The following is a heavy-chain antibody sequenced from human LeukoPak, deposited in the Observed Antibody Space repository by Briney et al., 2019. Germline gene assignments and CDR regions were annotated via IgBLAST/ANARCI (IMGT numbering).Heavy chain of an antibody. CDR2: ISYDASNK. CDR1: GFTFSSYA. J-gene: IGHJ4*02. V-gene: IGHV3-30*04. CDR3: ARSQYPVAAKEVFDY. D-gene: IGHD6-19*01. Sequence: GGSLRLSCAASGFTFSSYAIHWVRQAPGKGLEWVAVISYDASNKYYADSVKGRFTISRDNSKNTLYLQMNSLRVEDTAGYYCARSQYPVAAKEVFDYWGQGTLVTVSS.